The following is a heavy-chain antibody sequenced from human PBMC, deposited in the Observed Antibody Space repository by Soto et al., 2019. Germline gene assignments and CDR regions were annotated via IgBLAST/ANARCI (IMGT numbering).Heavy chain of an antibody. Sequence: GGSLILSCAASGFTFSSYAMHWVRQAPGKGLEWVAVISYDGSNKYYADSVKGRFTISRDNSKNTLYLQMNSLRAEDTAVYYCARGYYDSSGYHDAFDIWGQGTMVTVSS. CDR3: ARGYYDSSGYHDAFDI. D-gene: IGHD3-22*01. J-gene: IGHJ3*02. CDR2: ISYDGSNK. V-gene: IGHV3-30-3*01. CDR1: GFTFSSYA.